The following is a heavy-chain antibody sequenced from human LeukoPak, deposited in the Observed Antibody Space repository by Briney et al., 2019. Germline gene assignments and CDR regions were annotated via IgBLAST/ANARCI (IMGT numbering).Heavy chain of an antibody. CDR2: ISAYNGNT. Sequence: ASVKVSFEASGYTFTSYGISWVRQAPGQGLEWMGWISAYNGNTNYAQKLQGRVTMTTDTSTSTAYMELRSLRSDDTAVYYCARDLGGYLGTNWFDPWGQGTLVTVSS. J-gene: IGHJ5*02. V-gene: IGHV1-18*01. CDR1: GYTFTSYG. CDR3: ARDLGGYLGTNWFDP. D-gene: IGHD6-13*01.